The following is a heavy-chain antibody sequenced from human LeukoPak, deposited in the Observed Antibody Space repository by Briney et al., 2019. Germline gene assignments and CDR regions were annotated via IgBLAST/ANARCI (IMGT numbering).Heavy chain of an antibody. Sequence: TSETLSLTCTVSGGSISSYYWSWIRQPPGKGLEWIGEINHSGSTNYNPSLKSRVTISVDTSKNQFSLKLSSVTAADTAVYYCARGPYYDFWSGPIMANWFDPWGQGTLVTVSS. CDR2: INHSGST. J-gene: IGHJ5*02. CDR3: ARGPYYDFWSGPIMANWFDP. CDR1: GGSISSYY. V-gene: IGHV4-34*01. D-gene: IGHD3-3*01.